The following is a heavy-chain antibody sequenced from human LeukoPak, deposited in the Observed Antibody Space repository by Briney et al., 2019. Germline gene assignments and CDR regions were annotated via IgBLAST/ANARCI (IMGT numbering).Heavy chain of an antibody. Sequence: PRSSVKVSCTGSGCTLIELSMHWVRQAPGKGLEWMGGFDPEDGETIYAQKFQGRVTMTEHTSTDTAHMELSSLKSEDTAVYYCATAPQKNSRCWYGDYWGQRTLAT. CDR1: GCTLIELS. D-gene: IGHD6-13*01. J-gene: IGHJ4*02. CDR3: ATAPQKNSRCWYGDY. V-gene: IGHV1-24*01. CDR2: FDPEDGET.